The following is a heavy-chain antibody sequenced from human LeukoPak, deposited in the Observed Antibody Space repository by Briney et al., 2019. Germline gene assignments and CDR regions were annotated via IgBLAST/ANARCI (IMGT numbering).Heavy chain of an antibody. V-gene: IGHV4-59*08. CDR3: ARHIEMTTNDAFDI. J-gene: IGHJ3*02. CDR2: IYYGGST. CDR1: GGSISSNY. Sequence: NPSETLSLTCTVSGGSISSNYWSWIRQPPGKGLEWIGYIYYGGSTKYNPSLKSRVSISGDTSKNQFSLKLSSVTAADTAVYYCARHIEMTTNDAFDIWGQGTMVTVS. D-gene: IGHD5-24*01.